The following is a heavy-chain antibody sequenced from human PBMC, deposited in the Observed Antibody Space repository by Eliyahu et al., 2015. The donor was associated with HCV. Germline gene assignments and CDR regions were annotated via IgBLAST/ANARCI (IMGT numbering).Heavy chain of an antibody. CDR3: ARHTITIFGVVTVNDAFDI. J-gene: IGHJ3*02. CDR2: IFYSGNT. D-gene: IGHD3-3*01. V-gene: IGHV4-59*01. Sequence: QVQLQESGPGLVKPSETLSLTXXVXGGXXSXXXWSWIRQPPGKGLEWIGYIFYSGNTNYNPSLKSRVTISVDTSKNQFSLKLSSVTAADTAVYYCARHTITIFGVVTVNDAFDIWGQGTMVTVSS. CDR1: GGXXSXXX.